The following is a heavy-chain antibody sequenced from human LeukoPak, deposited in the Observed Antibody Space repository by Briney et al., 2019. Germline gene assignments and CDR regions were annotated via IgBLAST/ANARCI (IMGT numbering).Heavy chain of an antibody. J-gene: IGHJ4*02. Sequence: KPGGSLRLSCAASGFTFSDYYMSWIRQAPGKGLEWVSYISSSGSTIYYADSVKGRFTISRDNAKNSLYLQMNSLRAEDTAVYYCVRESSTSLTVDHWGQGTLVTVSS. D-gene: IGHD2-2*01. CDR3: VRESSTSLTVDH. CDR1: GFTFSDYY. CDR2: ISSSGSTI. V-gene: IGHV3-11*04.